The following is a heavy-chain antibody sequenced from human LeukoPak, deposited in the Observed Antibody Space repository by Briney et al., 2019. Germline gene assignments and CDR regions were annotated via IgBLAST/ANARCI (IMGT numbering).Heavy chain of an antibody. J-gene: IGHJ4*02. CDR1: GFTFSNYW. Sequence: GGSLRLSCAASGFTFSNYWMSWVRQAPGKGLEFMANIKEAGSEKYYVDSVKGRFTISRDNDKNVVHLQMDSLRAEDTAVYYCARGGGMRSWYDFDYWGQGTLVTVSS. V-gene: IGHV3-7*04. CDR3: ARGGGMRSWYDFDY. D-gene: IGHD6-13*01. CDR2: IKEAGSEK.